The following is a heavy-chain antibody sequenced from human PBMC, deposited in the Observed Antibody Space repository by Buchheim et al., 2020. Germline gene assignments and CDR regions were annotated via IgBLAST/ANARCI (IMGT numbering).Heavy chain of an antibody. CDR3: AKDTHCGGDCPAGFGYYYYGMDV. CDR1: GFTFSSYG. V-gene: IGHV3-30*18. D-gene: IGHD2-21*02. Sequence: QVQLVESGGGVVQPGRSLRLSCAASGFTFSSYGMHWVRQAPGKGLEWVAVISYDGSNKYYADSVKGRFTISRDNSKTTLYLQMNSLRAEDTAVYYCAKDTHCGGDCPAGFGYYYYGMDVWGQGTT. CDR2: ISYDGSNK. J-gene: IGHJ6*02.